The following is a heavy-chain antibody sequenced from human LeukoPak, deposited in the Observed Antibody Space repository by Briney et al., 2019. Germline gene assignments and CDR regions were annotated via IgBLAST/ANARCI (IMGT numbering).Heavy chain of an antibody. Sequence: PGGSLRLSCAASGFTFNIFVMHWVRQAPGKGLQWVSLISYDGRNKYYTDSVKGRITISRDNSKDTVYLQMNSLRVEDTAVYFCAREDSSGWYYFDYWGQGTLVTVSS. CDR2: ISYDGRNK. CDR3: AREDSSGWYYFDY. V-gene: IGHV3-30*04. CDR1: GFTFNIFV. J-gene: IGHJ4*02. D-gene: IGHD6-19*01.